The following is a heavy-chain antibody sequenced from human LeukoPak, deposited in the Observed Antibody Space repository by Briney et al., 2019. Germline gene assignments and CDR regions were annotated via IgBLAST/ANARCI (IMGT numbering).Heavy chain of an antibody. J-gene: IGHJ4*02. Sequence: SVKVSCKASGGSFSSFDISWVRQAPGQGLEWMGGIIPVLGTPNYADNFQGRVTITADESTSTAYMELNSLRSEDTAIYYCARWDAGHSAGGADSWGQGTLVTVSS. V-gene: IGHV1-69*01. CDR1: GGSFSSFD. D-gene: IGHD4-23*01. CDR2: IIPVLGTP. CDR3: ARWDAGHSAGGADS.